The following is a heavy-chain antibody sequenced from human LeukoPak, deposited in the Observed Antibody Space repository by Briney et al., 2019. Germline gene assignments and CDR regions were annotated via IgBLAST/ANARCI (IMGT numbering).Heavy chain of an antibody. V-gene: IGHV3-30-3*01. Sequence: GGSLRLSCAASRFAFSDFDKIWVRQAPGKGLEWVAVISYDGSNKYYADSVKGRFTISRDNSKNTLYLQMNSLRAEDTAVYYCARAGEGSDYWGQGTLVTVSS. CDR3: ARAGEGSDY. J-gene: IGHJ4*02. CDR1: RFAFSDFD. CDR2: ISYDGSNK. D-gene: IGHD1-26*01.